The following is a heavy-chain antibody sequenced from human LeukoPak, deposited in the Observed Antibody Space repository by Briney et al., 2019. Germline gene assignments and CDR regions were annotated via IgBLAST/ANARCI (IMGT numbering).Heavy chain of an antibody. CDR2: IYSGDST. D-gene: IGHD3-10*01. J-gene: IGHJ4*02. CDR3: ARGPGRVWFGEPTSDY. V-gene: IGHV3-53*04. CDR1: GITVRSNC. Sequence: GGSLRLSCAASGITVRSNCMTWVRQAPGKGLEWVSVIYSGDSTDYADSVKGRFTISRHNSKNTLYLQMNSLRTEDTAVYYCARGPGRVWFGEPTSDYWGQGTLVTVSS.